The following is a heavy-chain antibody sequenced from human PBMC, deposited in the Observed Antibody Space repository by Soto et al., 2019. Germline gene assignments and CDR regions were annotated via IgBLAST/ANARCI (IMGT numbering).Heavy chain of an antibody. CDR3: ARGDYYDSSGYYYRGKGAFDI. D-gene: IGHD3-22*01. CDR1: GFTFSSYG. Sequence: QPVGSLRLSCAAPGFTFSSYGMHWVRQAPGKGLEWVAVIWYDGSNKYFADSVKGRFTISRDNSRNTLYLQMNSLRAEDTAVYYCARGDYYDSSGYYYRGKGAFDIWGQGTMVTVSS. CDR2: IWYDGSNK. J-gene: IGHJ3*02. V-gene: IGHV3-33*01.